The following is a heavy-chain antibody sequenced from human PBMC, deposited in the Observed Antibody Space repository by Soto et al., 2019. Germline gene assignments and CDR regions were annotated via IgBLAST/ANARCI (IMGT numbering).Heavy chain of an antibody. D-gene: IGHD5-12*01. V-gene: IGHV6-1*01. CDR3: AKGDNLGPKTGYAFDP. CDR2: TYFRSKWYN. Sequence: QTLSLTCAISGDSVSSNTASWNWIRQSPSRGLEWLGRTYFRSKWYNDYAVSVKSRIIINPDTSNNQFSLQLNSVTHEDTAVYFCAKGDNLGPKTGYAFDPWGQRIMVTVSS. J-gene: IGHJ5*02. CDR1: GDSVSSNTAS.